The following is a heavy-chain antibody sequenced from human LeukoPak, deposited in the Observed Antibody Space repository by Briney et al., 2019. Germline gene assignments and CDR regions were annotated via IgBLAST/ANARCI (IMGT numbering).Heavy chain of an antibody. D-gene: IGHD1/OR15-1a*01. CDR2: ISYDGSNK. CDR1: GFTFSSYG. V-gene: IGHV3-30*03. Sequence: PGGSLRLSCAASGFTFSSYGMHWVRQAPGKGLEWVAVISYDGSNKYYADSVKGRFTISRDNSKNTLSLQINSLRSDDTSVYYCARSPNNAWHNFDYWGQGSLVTVSS. J-gene: IGHJ4*02. CDR3: ARSPNNAWHNFDY.